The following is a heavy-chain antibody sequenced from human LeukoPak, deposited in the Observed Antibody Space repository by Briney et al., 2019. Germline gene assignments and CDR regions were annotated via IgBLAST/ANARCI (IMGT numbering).Heavy chain of an antibody. CDR1: GFDFSSNW. J-gene: IGHJ4*02. D-gene: IGHD1-26*01. CDR2: IKGDGIST. Sequence: PGGSLRLSCTASGFDFSSNWMHWVRHAPGQGLVWVSRIKGDGISTNYADSVKGRFTISRDIAKNTLYLQMNSLRAEDTAVYYCGRALYRGFDYWGQGTLVTVSS. V-gene: IGHV3-74*01. CDR3: GRALYRGFDY.